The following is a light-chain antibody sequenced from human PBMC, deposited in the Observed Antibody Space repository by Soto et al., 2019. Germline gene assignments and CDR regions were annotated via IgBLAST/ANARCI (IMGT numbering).Light chain of an antibody. CDR3: SSYTSSSLYV. J-gene: IGLJ1*01. Sequence: QSVLTQPASVSGSPGQSITISCTGTSSDVGYSNYVSWYQQLPGKAPKLMIYDVSDRPSGVSNRFSGSKSGSTASLTISGLQAEDEADYSCSSYTSSSLYVFGTGTKSPS. V-gene: IGLV2-14*01. CDR2: DVS. CDR1: SSDVGYSNY.